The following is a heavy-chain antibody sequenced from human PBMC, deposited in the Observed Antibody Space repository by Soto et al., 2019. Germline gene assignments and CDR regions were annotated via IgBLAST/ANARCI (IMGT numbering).Heavy chain of an antibody. CDR3: ARWRDAYNLYYFDY. CDR2: IYHSGST. V-gene: IGHV4-30-2*01. Sequence: SETLSLTCAVSGGSISSGGYSWSWIRQPPGKGLEWIGYIYHSGSTYYNPSLKSRVTISVDRSKNQFSLKLTSVTAADTAVYFCARWRDAYNLYYFDYWGQGTQVTVSS. D-gene: IGHD1-1*01. CDR1: GGSISSGGYS. J-gene: IGHJ4*02.